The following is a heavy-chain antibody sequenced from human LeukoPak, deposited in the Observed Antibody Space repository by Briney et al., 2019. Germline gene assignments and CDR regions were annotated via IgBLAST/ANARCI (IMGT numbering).Heavy chain of an antibody. V-gene: IGHV4-59*01. Sequence: SETLSLTCSVSGGSIGGYYWGWVRQPPGKGLEWIGYRYASGTANYNPSLGSRLTISIDTSKNRFSLTLRSVTAADTAVYYCAREVVYSYGDSGRRDAMDVWGQGTTVIVSS. CDR2: RYASGTA. J-gene: IGHJ6*02. CDR1: GGSIGGYY. D-gene: IGHD4-17*01. CDR3: AREVVYSYGDSGRRDAMDV.